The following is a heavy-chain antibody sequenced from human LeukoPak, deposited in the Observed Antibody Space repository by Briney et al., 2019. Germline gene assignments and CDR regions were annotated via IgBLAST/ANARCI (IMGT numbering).Heavy chain of an antibody. Sequence: GGSLRLSCTASGFTFGDYAMSWVRQAPGKGLEWVGFIRSKAYGGTTEYAASVKGRFTISRDDSKSIAYLQMNSLKTEDTAVYYCTRETTVTNPAWFDYWGQGTLVTVSS. V-gene: IGHV3-49*04. D-gene: IGHD4-17*01. J-gene: IGHJ4*02. CDR3: TRETTVTNPAWFDY. CDR1: GFTFGDYA. CDR2: IRSKAYGGTT.